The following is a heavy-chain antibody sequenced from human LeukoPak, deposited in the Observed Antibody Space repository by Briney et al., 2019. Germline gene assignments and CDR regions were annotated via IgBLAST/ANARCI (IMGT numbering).Heavy chain of an antibody. CDR3: ASRLVPAAMSAFDI. CDR2: IIPIFGTA. D-gene: IGHD2-2*01. CDR1: GGTFSSYA. V-gene: IGHV1-69*13. J-gene: IGHJ3*02. Sequence: ASVKVSCKASGGTFSSYAISWVRQAPGQGLEWMGGIIPIFGTANYAQKFQGRVTITADESTSTAYMELSSLRSEDTAVYYCASRLVPAAMSAFDIWGQGTMVTVSS.